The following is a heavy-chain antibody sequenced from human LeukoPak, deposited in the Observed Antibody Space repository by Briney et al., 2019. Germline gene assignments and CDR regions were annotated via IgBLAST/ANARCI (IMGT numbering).Heavy chain of an antibody. D-gene: IGHD3-3*01. V-gene: IGHV3-30*03. CDR2: ISYDGSNK. CDR1: GFTFSSYW. J-gene: IGHJ3*02. CDR3: ARSYDFWSGPMNTHAFDI. Sequence: PGGSLRLSCAASGFTFSSYWMSWVRQAPGKGLEWVAVISYDGSNKYYADSVKGRFTISRDNSKNTLYLQMNSLRAEDTAVYYCARSYDFWSGPMNTHAFDIWGQGTMVTVSS.